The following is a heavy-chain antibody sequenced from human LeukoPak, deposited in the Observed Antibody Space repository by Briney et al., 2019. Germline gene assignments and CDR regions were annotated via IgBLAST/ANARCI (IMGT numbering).Heavy chain of an antibody. Sequence: GGPLRLSCEASGVTFSSYWMHWVRHAPGKGLVWVSRITTDGSSTSYADSVKSRFTTSRDNAKNTVYLQMNSLRAEDTAVYYCASGWSGFGVGYWGQGTLVTVSS. V-gene: IGHV3-74*01. D-gene: IGHD3-3*01. CDR2: ITTDGSST. CDR3: ASGWSGFGVGY. CDR1: GVTFSSYW. J-gene: IGHJ4*02.